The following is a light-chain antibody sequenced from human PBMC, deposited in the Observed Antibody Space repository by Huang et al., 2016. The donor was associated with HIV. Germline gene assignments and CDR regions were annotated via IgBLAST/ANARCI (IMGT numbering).Light chain of an antibody. CDR3: LQSYSNTFT. Sequence: DIQMTQSPSPLSASVGDRVIITCRASQSIRSYLHWYQHQPGKSPNLLIYSASSLLSGIPSMFSGSGSRTDFTLTIRSLQPEDFATYYCLQSYSNTFTFGAGTKVDVK. J-gene: IGKJ3*01. CDR1: QSIRSY. V-gene: IGKV1-39*01. CDR2: SAS.